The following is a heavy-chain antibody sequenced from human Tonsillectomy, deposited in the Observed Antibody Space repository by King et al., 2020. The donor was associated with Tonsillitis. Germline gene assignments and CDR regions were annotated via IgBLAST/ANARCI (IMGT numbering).Heavy chain of an antibody. CDR3: ARALTIFSFLDV. V-gene: IGHV3-7*03. J-gene: IGHJ6*02. Sequence: VQLVESGGGLVQPGGSLRLSCAASGFSFSNYWMTWVRQAPGKGLEWVANIQQDGSEKYYLDSVKGRFTISRDNAKKSLYLQMNSLRAEDTALYYCARALTIFSFLDVWGQGTTVTVS. CDR1: GFSFSNYW. D-gene: IGHD3-9*01. CDR2: IQQDGSEK.